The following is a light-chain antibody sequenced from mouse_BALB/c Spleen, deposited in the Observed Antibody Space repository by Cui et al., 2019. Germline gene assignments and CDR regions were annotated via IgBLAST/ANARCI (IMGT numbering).Light chain of an antibody. J-gene: IGKJ4*01. Sequence: QIVLTQSPAIMSASPGEKVTITCSASSSVSYMYWYQQKPGSSSRLLIYDTSNLASGVPVRFSGSGSGTSYSLTISRMEAEDAATYYCQQWSSYPFTFGSGTKLEIK. CDR3: QQWSSYPFT. V-gene: IGKV4-55*01. CDR2: DTS. CDR1: SSVSY.